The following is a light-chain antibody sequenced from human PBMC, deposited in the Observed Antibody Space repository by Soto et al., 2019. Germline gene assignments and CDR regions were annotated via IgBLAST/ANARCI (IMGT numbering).Light chain of an antibody. CDR2: DAS. Sequence: EIVLTQSPATLSLSPGERATLSCRASQSVGSYLAWYQQKPGQAPRLLIYDASTRATGIPARFSGSGSGTDFTLTISSLEPEDFAVYYCQHRINWPAFGQGTRLEIK. V-gene: IGKV3-11*01. CDR3: QHRINWPA. CDR1: QSVGSY. J-gene: IGKJ5*01.